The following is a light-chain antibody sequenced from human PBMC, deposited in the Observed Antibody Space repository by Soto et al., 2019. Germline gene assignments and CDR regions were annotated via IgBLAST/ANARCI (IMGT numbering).Light chain of an antibody. CDR1: QSINSR. Sequence: EIQMTQSASSLTASLGDRVTITCRASQSINSRLAWYQQKPGKAPKVLIYKASSLHSGVPSRFSGSGSGTEFTLTISSLQPDDFATYYCQQYNTYWTFGPGTKV. V-gene: IGKV1-5*03. CDR2: KAS. J-gene: IGKJ1*01. CDR3: QQYNTYWT.